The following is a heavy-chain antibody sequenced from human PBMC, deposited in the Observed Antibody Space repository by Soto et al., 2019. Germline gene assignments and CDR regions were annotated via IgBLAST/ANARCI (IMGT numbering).Heavy chain of an antibody. CDR3: ATLTDYGDYVVWFDY. Sequence: QLQLQESGPGLVKPSETLSLTCTVSGGSISSSSYYWGWIRQPPGKGLEWIGSIYYSGSTYYNPSLKSRVTISVDTSKNQFSLKLSSVTAADTAVYYCATLTDYGDYVVWFDYWGQGTLVTVSS. J-gene: IGHJ5*01. CDR1: GGSISSSSYY. V-gene: IGHV4-39*01. D-gene: IGHD4-17*01. CDR2: IYYSGST.